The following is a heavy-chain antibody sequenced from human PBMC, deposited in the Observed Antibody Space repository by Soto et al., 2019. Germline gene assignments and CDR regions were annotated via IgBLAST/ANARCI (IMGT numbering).Heavy chain of an antibody. D-gene: IGHD1-26*01. CDR2: ISSSGSTI. J-gene: IGHJ4*03. CDR1: GFTFSDYY. Sequence: VESLRLSYAASGFTFSDYYMSWIRQAPGKGLEWVSYISSSGSTIYYAHSVKGRFTISRDTANSSLYLQMNSLRAEDTAVYYCDGTGSYYRHHGKYYFDCWGHGSLVTVSS. V-gene: IGHV3-11*01. CDR3: DGTGSYYRHHGKYYFDC.